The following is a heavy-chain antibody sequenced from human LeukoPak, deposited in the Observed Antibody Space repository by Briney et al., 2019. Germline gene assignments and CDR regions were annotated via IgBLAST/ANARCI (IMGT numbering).Heavy chain of an antibody. Sequence: PETLSLTCTVSGGSVSSGSYYWSWIRQPPGKGLEWIGYIYYSGSTNYNPSLKSRVTISVDTSKNQFSLKLSSVTAADTAVYYCARGRQQLTPWGQGTLVTVSS. J-gene: IGHJ4*02. CDR3: ARGRQQLTP. D-gene: IGHD6-13*01. CDR1: GGSVSSGSYY. CDR2: IYYSGST. V-gene: IGHV4-61*01.